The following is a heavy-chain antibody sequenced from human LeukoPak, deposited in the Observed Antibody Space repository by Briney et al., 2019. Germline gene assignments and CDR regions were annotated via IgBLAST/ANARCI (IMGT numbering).Heavy chain of an antibody. D-gene: IGHD3-22*01. CDR3: ARDPRLYYYDSSGYYPGGHDAFDI. J-gene: IGHJ3*02. Sequence: PSETLSLTCAVYGGSFSGYYWSWIRQPPGKGLEWIGEINHSGSTNYNPSLKSRVTISVDTSKNQFSLKLSSVTAADTAVYYCARDPRLYYYDSSGYYPGGHDAFDIWAKGQWSPSLQ. CDR1: GGSFSGYY. CDR2: INHSGST. V-gene: IGHV4-34*01.